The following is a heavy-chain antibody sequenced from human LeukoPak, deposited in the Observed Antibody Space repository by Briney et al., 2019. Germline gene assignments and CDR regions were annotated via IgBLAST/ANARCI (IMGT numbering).Heavy chain of an antibody. CDR3: AREEGQWLAFDY. D-gene: IGHD6-19*01. V-gene: IGHV3-21*01. CDR1: GFIFSSYS. J-gene: IGHJ4*01. CDR2: ISSSSSFI. Sequence: GGSLRLSCAASGFIFSSYSMNWVRQAPGKVLEWVSSISSSSSFIYYADSVKGRFNASRDNTKTSLYLQMNSLRAEDTAVYYCAREEGQWLAFDYWGQGTLVTVSS.